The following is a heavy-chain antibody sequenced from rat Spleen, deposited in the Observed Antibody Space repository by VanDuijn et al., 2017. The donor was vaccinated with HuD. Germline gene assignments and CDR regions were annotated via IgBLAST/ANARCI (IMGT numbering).Heavy chain of an antibody. V-gene: IGHV5-20*01. J-gene: IGHJ3*01. CDR3: TRLGGLRSWFAY. CDR1: GFTFNNYW. D-gene: IGHD4-3*01. CDR2: ISYDGGST. Sequence: EVQLVESGGGLVQPGRSLKLSCVASGFTFNNYWMTWVRQAPGKGLEWVASISYDGGSTYYRGSVKGRFTLSRVNAKNTLYLQMDSLRSEDTATYYCTRLGGLRSWFAYWGQGALVTVSS.